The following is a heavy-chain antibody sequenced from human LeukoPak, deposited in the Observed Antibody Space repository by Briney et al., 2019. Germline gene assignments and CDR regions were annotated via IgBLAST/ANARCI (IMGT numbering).Heavy chain of an antibody. CDR2: ISFDGNDN. D-gene: IGHD1-26*01. V-gene: IGHV3-30*18. J-gene: IGHJ6*03. CDR1: GFTFSKYG. CDR3: AKRPYSGSYLDGYYMDV. Sequence: GGSLRLSCAASGFTFSKYGMNWVRQAPGKGLEWVAVISFDGNDNYYADSVKGRFTISRDNSKNTLYLQMNSLRAEDTAVYYCAKRPYSGSYLDGYYMDVWGKGTTVTVSS.